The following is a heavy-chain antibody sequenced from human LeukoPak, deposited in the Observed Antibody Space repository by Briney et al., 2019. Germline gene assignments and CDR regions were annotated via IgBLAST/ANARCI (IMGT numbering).Heavy chain of an antibody. Sequence: PGGSLRLSCAASGFTFDDYGMSWVRQAPGKGLEWVGFIRSKAYGGTTEYAASVKGRFTISRDDSKSIAYLQMNSLKTEDTAVYYCTRGFGSSTNWGQGTLVTVSS. CDR1: GFTFDDYG. J-gene: IGHJ4*02. CDR3: TRGFGSSTN. CDR2: IRSKAYGGTT. V-gene: IGHV3-49*04. D-gene: IGHD2-2*01.